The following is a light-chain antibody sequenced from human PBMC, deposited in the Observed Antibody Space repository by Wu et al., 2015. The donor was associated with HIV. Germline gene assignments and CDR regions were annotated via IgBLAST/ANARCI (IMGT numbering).Light chain of an antibody. V-gene: IGKV1-8*01. CDR2: AAS. J-gene: IGKJ2*01. Sequence: AIRMTQSPSSLSASTGDRVTITCRASQDISNYLAWYQQKPGKPPRLLIYAASTLQSGVSSRFSGSGSGSDFALTISCLQSEDFATYYCQQYYLYPPFTFGQGTKLEIK. CDR1: QDISNY. CDR3: QQYYLYPPFT.